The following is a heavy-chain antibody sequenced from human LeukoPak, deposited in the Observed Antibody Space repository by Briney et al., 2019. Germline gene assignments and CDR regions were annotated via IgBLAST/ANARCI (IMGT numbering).Heavy chain of an antibody. Sequence: KSSETLSLTCAVYGGSFSGYYWSWIRQPPGKGLEWIGEINHSGSTNYNPSLKSRVTISVDTSKNQFSLKLSSVTAADTAVYYCAISSGSLDYWGQGTLVTVSS. V-gene: IGHV4-34*01. CDR3: AISSGSLDY. D-gene: IGHD6-19*01. J-gene: IGHJ4*02. CDR2: INHSGST. CDR1: GGSFSGYY.